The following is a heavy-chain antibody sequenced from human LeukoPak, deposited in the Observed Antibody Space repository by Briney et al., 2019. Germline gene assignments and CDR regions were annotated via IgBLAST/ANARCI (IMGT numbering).Heavy chain of an antibody. D-gene: IGHD3-16*01. CDR3: ARGGLNSDFDY. CDR1: GFTFSSYE. CDR2: ISKSGSTI. V-gene: IGHV3-48*03. J-gene: IGHJ4*02. Sequence: QSGGSLRLSCAASGFTFSSYEMNWVRQAPGKGLEWVSYISKSGSTIYYADSVKGRFTISRDNAKNSLYLQMNCLRGEDTAVYYCARGGLNSDFDYWGQGTLVTVSS.